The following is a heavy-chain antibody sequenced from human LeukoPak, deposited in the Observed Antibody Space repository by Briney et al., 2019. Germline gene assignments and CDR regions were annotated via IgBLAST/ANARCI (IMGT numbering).Heavy chain of an antibody. CDR1: GFTFSSFS. CDR3: ARGYYNDYLDH. V-gene: IGHV3-21*01. J-gene: IGHJ4*02. Sequence: PGGSLRLSCAASGFTFSSFSMNLVRQAPGKGLEWVSFISSSGSYISNADSLKGRFTISRDNAKNSLFLEMNSLSAEDTAVYYCARGYYNDYLDHWGQGTLVTVS. CDR2: ISSSGSYI. D-gene: IGHD1-26*01.